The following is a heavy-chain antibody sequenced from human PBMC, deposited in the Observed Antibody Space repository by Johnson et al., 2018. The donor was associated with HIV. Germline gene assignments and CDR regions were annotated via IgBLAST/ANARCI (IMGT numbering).Heavy chain of an antibody. D-gene: IGHD7-27*01. CDR3: ARGSGVGAFDI. CDR2: IRYDGSNK. V-gene: IGHV3-33*08. J-gene: IGHJ3*02. CDR1: GFKLYEYD. Sequence: QVQLVESGGGLVQPGRSLRLSCVASGFKLYEYDVSWVRQAPGKGLEWVAFIRYDGSNKYYADSVKGRFTSSRDNSKHSLYLQMSSLRVEDTAVYYCARGSGVGAFDIWGQGTMVTVSS.